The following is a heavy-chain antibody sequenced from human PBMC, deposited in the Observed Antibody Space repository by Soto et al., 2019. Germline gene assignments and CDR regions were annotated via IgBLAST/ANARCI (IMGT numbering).Heavy chain of an antibody. D-gene: IGHD2-15*01. CDR2: IYYRSKWFH. J-gene: IGHJ6*02. V-gene: IGHV6-1*01. CDR3: ARVHCSAGTCLDGLDF. CDR1: GDGVSSNGAC. Sequence: SHTLSLTCVISGDGVSSNGACWNWIRQSPSRGLQWLGRIYYRSKWFHDYAASVESRMAINPDTSRNQFSLQLNYVTPEDTAVYYCARVHCSAGTCLDGLDFWGQGTTVTVSS.